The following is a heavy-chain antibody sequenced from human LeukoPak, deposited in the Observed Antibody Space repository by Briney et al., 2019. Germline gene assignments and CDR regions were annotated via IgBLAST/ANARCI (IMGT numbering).Heavy chain of an antibody. J-gene: IGHJ4*02. Sequence: GGSLRLSCAASGFTLSSYAMSWVRQAPGKGLEWVSGVTGTGSSTYYADSVKGRFTISRDNSKNMLYLQIDSLRDEDTAVYYCAKLTQTLDYWGQGALVTVSS. D-gene: IGHD3-9*01. CDR2: VTGTGSST. CDR3: AKLTQTLDY. CDR1: GFTLSSYA. V-gene: IGHV3-23*01.